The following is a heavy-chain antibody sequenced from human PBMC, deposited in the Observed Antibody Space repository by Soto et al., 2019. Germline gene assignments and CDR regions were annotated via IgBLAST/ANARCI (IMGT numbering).Heavy chain of an antibody. J-gene: IGHJ6*02. Sequence: SETLSLTCTVSGGSISSSSYYWGWIRQPPGKGLEWIGSIYYSGSTYYNPSLRSRVTISVDTSKNQFSLKLSSVTAADTAVYYCASPCLNWELLTYYYYGMDVWGQGTTVTVSS. V-gene: IGHV4-39*01. CDR1: GGSISSSSYY. CDR3: ASPCLNWELLTYYYYGMDV. CDR2: IYYSGST. D-gene: IGHD1-26*01.